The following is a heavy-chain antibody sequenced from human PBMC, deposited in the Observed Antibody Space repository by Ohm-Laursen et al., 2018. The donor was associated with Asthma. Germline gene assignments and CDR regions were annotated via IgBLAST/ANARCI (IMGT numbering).Heavy chain of an antibody. V-gene: IGHV1-69*13. Sequence: SVKVSCKASGGTFSSYAISWVRQAPGQGLEWMGGIIPIFGTANYAQKFQGRVTITADESTSTAYMELSSLRSEDTAVYYCARERVRDIVVVPAAIWFDPWGQGTLVTVSS. D-gene: IGHD2-2*01. J-gene: IGHJ5*02. CDR2: IIPIFGTA. CDR3: ARERVRDIVVVPAAIWFDP. CDR1: GGTFSSYA.